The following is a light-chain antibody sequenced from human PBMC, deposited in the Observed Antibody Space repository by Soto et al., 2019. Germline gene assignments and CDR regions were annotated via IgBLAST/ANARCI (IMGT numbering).Light chain of an antibody. CDR3: SSYTSSSTLV. V-gene: IGLV2-14*01. Sequence: QSALTQPASVSGSPGQSITISCTGTSSDVGGYNYVSWSQQHPGKAPKLMIYEVRNRPSGVSNRFSSSKSGNTASLTISELQAEDEADYYCSSYTSSSTLVFGTGTKVTVL. CDR1: SSDVGGYNY. CDR2: EVR. J-gene: IGLJ1*01.